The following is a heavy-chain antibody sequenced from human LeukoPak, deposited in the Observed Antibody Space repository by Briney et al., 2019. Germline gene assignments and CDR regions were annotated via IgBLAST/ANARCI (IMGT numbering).Heavy chain of an antibody. CDR1: GFTFSSYE. V-gene: IGHV3-48*03. CDR3: ARDGGTPLDY. Sequence: GGSLRLSCAASGFTFSSYEMNWVRQAPGKGLEWVSYISSSGSTIYYADSVKGRFTISRDNAKNSLYLQMNNLRAEDTAVYYCARDGGTPLDYWGQGTLVTVSS. D-gene: IGHD3-16*01. J-gene: IGHJ4*02. CDR2: ISSSGSTI.